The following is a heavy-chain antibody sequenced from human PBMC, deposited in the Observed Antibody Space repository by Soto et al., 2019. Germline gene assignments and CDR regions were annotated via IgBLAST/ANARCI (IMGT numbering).Heavy chain of an antibody. CDR1: GFTFSSYA. Sequence: DVQLLESGGGLVQPEGSLRLSCAASGFTFSSYAMGWVRQGPGKGLEWVAVVSIGGSTHYADSVRGRFTISRDNSKNTQSMQINSLTAEDTAVYFCTERRGAGGHFDYWGQGAMVTVSS. D-gene: IGHD2-15*01. J-gene: IGHJ4*02. CDR2: VSIGGST. V-gene: IGHV3-23*01. CDR3: TERRGAGGHFDY.